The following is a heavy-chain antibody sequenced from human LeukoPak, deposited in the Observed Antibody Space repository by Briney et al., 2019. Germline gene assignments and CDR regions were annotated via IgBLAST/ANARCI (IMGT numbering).Heavy chain of an antibody. D-gene: IGHD3-22*01. Sequence: GESLKISFKGSGFRFTSYWNGWVRPMPGKGLEGMGIIYPGDSDTRYSPSFQGQVTISADTSISTAYLQWSSLKASDTAMYYCARRYYDSSGYYFDYWGQGTLVTASS. CDR1: GFRFTSYW. J-gene: IGHJ4*02. CDR3: ARRYYDSSGYYFDY. CDR2: IYPGDSDT. V-gene: IGHV5-51*01.